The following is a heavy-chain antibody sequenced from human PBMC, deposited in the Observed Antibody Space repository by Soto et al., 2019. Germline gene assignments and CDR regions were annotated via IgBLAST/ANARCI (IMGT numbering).Heavy chain of an antibody. J-gene: IGHJ6*02. V-gene: IGHV3-30*18. CDR2: ISYDGSNK. Sequence: ESGGGVVQPGRSLRLSCAASGFTFSSYGMHWVRQAPGKGLEWVAVISYDGSNKYYADSVKGRFTISRDNSKNTLYLQMNSLRAEDTAVYYCAKGKGGYYYYYYGMDVWGQGTTVTVSS. CDR1: GFTFSSYG. D-gene: IGHD3-16*01. CDR3: AKGKGGYYYYYYGMDV.